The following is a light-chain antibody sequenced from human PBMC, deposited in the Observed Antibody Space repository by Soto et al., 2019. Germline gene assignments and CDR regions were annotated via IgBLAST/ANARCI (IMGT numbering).Light chain of an antibody. Sequence: EIVLTQSPATLSSFPGDRVTLSCRASQSVSSSYLAWYQQKPGQAPRLLIYGASSRATGIPDRFSGSGSGTDFTLTISRLEPEDFAVYYCQQYGSSRVAFGQGTKVDIK. J-gene: IGKJ1*01. V-gene: IGKV3-20*01. CDR2: GAS. CDR3: QQYGSSRVA. CDR1: QSVSSSY.